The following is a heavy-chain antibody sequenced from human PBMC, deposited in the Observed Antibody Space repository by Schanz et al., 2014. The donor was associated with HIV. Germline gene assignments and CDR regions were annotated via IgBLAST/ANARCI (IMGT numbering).Heavy chain of an antibody. CDR3: VTSTGTARPFDY. J-gene: IGHJ4*02. CDR2: INPHTGDT. Sequence: QVQLVQSGAEVKRPGASMKVSCKASGYIFIGFYMNWVRQAPGQGLEWMGWINPHTGDTRYAQTFQGRVTMTRDTSISTAYMELRSLRSDDTAVYFCVTSTGTARPFDYWGQGTLVTVSS. V-gene: IGHV1-2*02. D-gene: IGHD1-1*01. CDR1: GYIFIGFY.